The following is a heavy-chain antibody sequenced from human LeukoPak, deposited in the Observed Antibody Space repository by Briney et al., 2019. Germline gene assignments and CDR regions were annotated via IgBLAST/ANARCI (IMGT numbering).Heavy chain of an antibody. CDR3: AARFWSGYY. Sequence: SETLSLTCAVSGGSISSTNWWIWVRQPPGKGLEWIGEVYHTGSSNYNPSLKSRVTISVDKSKSQFSLKLSSVTAADTAVYYCAARFWSGYYWGQGTLVTVSS. D-gene: IGHD3-3*01. CDR2: VYHTGSS. J-gene: IGHJ4*02. CDR1: GGSISSTNW. V-gene: IGHV4-4*02.